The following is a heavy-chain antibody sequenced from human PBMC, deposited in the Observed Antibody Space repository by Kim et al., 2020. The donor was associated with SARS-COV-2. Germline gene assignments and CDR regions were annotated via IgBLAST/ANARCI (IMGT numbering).Heavy chain of an antibody. V-gene: IGHV3-15*01. CDR3: TTGFYDSSGYCYGDY. J-gene: IGHJ4*02. D-gene: IGHD3-22*01. Sequence: AAVKGRFTISRDDSKNTLYLQMDSLKTEDTAVYYCTTGFYDSSGYCYGDYWGQGTLVTVSS.